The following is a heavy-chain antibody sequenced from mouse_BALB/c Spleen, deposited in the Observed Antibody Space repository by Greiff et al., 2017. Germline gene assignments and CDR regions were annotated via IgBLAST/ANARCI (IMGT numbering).Heavy chain of an antibody. Sequence: EVMLVESGGGLVKPGGSLKLSCAASGFTFSDYYMYWVRQTPEKRLEWVATISDGGSYTYYPDSVKGRFTISRDNAKNNLYLQMSSLKSEDTAMYYCARVYYRYDAFAYWGQGTLVTVSA. J-gene: IGHJ3*01. V-gene: IGHV5-4*02. D-gene: IGHD2-14*01. CDR2: ISDGGSYT. CDR3: ARVYYRYDAFAY. CDR1: GFTFSDYY.